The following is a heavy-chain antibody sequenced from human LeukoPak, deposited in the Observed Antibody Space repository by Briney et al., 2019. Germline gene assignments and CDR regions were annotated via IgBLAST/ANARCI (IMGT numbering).Heavy chain of an antibody. Sequence: ASVKVSCKASGYTFTSYYMHWVRQAPGQGLEWMGIINPSGGSTSYAQKFQGRVTITRDTSTSTVYMELSSLRSEDTAVYYCARVGYSYDSSGYYGFDYWGQGTLVTVSS. CDR2: INPSGGST. CDR3: ARVGYSYDSSGYYGFDY. D-gene: IGHD3-22*01. CDR1: GYTFTSYY. J-gene: IGHJ4*02. V-gene: IGHV1-46*01.